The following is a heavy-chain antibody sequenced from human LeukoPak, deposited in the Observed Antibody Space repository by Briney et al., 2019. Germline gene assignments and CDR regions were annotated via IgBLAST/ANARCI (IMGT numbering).Heavy chain of an antibody. V-gene: IGHV3-23*01. CDR3: APPHYYDSSDYFGQ. J-gene: IGHJ4*02. D-gene: IGHD3-22*01. CDR1: GFTLSSYA. Sequence: PGGSLRLSCAASGFTLSSYAMSWVRQAPGKGLEWVSLISGNAGSTYYADSVKGRFTISRDNSKNTLSLQMNSLRAEDTAVYYCAPPHYYDSSDYFGQWGQGTLVTVSS. CDR2: ISGNAGST.